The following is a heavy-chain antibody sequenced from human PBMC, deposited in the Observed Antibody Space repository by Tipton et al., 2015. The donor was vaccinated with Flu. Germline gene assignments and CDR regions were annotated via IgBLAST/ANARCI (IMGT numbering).Heavy chain of an antibody. D-gene: IGHD3-9*01. CDR2: ISAYNCNT. Sequence: QLVQSGAEVKKPGASVKVSCKASGYTFTSYGISWVRQAPGQGLEWMGWISAYNCNTNYAQKLQGRVTMTTDTSTSTAYMELRSLRSDDTAVYYCARAKNYDILTGYYYYYGMDVWGQGTTVTVSS. CDR3: ARAKNYDILTGYYYYYGMDV. V-gene: IGHV1-18*01. CDR1: GYTFTSYG. J-gene: IGHJ6*02.